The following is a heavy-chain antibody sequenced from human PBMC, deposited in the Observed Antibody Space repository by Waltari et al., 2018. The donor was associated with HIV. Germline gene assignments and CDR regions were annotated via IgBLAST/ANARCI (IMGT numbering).Heavy chain of an antibody. CDR2: LHSDGTT. CDR3: AKEILELPNHYYGLDV. CDR1: GFTVNNNY. D-gene: IGHD2-15*01. J-gene: IGHJ6*02. V-gene: IGHV3-53*01. Sequence: ELQLAESGGDMVQPGGSLRLSCVASGFTVNNNYMNWVRQAPGKGLEGVAILHSDGTTSYAESVRGRFTISRDTPKNTLYLHMTTLGVEDTAVYFCAKEILELPNHYYGLDVWGQGTTVIVSS.